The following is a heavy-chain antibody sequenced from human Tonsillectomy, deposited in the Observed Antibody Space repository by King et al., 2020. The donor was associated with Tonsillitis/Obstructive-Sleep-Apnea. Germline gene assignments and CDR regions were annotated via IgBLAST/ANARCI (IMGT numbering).Heavy chain of an antibody. J-gene: IGHJ6*03. CDR3: SKGLQFLEWFGPSEYMDV. CDR1: GYTFDNYG. CDR2: ISVYSGNT. V-gene: IGHV1-18*01. Sequence: QLVQSGGEVKKPGASVKVSCKASGYTFDNYGVTWVRQAPGQGLEWMGWISVYSGNTYYAQKFQGRVTMTTDTSTSTAYMEVRSLRSDDTAVYYCSKGLQFLEWFGPSEYMDVWGKATTVTVSS. D-gene: IGHD3-3*01.